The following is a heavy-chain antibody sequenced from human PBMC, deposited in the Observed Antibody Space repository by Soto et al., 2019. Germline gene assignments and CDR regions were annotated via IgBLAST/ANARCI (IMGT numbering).Heavy chain of an antibody. J-gene: IGHJ4*02. V-gene: IGHV3-7*01. D-gene: IGHD4-17*01. CDR1: GFTFSRHW. Sequence: EVQLVESGGGLVQPGGSLRLSCAASGFTFSRHWMTWVRQAPGKGLEWVANIKEDGSQKYYVDSVKGRFTISRDNAKNSVYLQMNSLRAKDTAVYYCARDTYGDYGQVLDYWGQGTLVTVSS. CDR2: IKEDGSQK. CDR3: ARDTYGDYGQVLDY.